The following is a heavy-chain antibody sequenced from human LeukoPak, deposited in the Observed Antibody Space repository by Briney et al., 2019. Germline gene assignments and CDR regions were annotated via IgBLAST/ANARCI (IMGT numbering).Heavy chain of an antibody. V-gene: IGHV1-2*02. D-gene: IGHD2-2*01. CDR2: INPNSGGT. Sequence: VASVKVSCKASGYTFIGYYLHWVRQAPGQGLEWMGWINPNSGGTDYAQKFQGRVTMTRDTSISTAYMELSTLRSGDTAVYYCAMPKQLTLFDFWGQGTLVTVSS. CDR3: AMPKQLTLFDF. J-gene: IGHJ4*02. CDR1: GYTFIGYY.